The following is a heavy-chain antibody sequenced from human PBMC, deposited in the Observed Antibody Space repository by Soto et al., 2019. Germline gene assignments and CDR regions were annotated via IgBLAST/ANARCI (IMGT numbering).Heavy chain of an antibody. CDR3: ARVGGSYYSGMEV. CDR2: IYPGDSDT. D-gene: IGHD1-26*01. V-gene: IGHV5-51*01. Sequence: PGESLKICCKGAGDSFTSYWIGWVRQIPGKGLEWMGIIYPGDSDTRYSPSFQGQVTISADKSISTAYLQWSSLKASDTAMYSCARVGGSYYSGMEVWGQGTTVTVS. J-gene: IGHJ6*02. CDR1: GDSFTSYW.